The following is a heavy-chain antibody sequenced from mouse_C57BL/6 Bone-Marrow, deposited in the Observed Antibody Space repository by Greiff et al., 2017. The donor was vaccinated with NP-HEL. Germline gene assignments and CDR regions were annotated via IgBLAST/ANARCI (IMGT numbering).Heavy chain of an antibody. J-gene: IGHJ2*01. CDR1: GFTFSDYY. CDR2: ISNGGGST. V-gene: IGHV5-12*01. CDR3: ARAWSNYFDY. Sequence: EVHLVESGGGLVQPGGSLKLSCAASGFTFSDYYMYWVRQTPEKRLEWVAYISNGGGSTYYPDTVKGRFTISRDNAKNTLYLQMSRLKSEDTAMYYCARAWSNYFDYWGQGTTLTVSS.